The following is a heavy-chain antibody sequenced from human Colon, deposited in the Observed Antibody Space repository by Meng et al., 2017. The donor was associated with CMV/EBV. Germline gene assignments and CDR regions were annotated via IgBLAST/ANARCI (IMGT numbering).Heavy chain of an antibody. CDR3: IRENWYYDY. CDR2: MLPKTGAL. CDR1: GYTFTLYY. V-gene: IGHV1-2*02. D-gene: IGHD1-1*01. Sequence: QVQRGESGGEGKEPGASVKVSCKASGYTFTLYYIHGVRQAPGQGLEWVGCMLPKTGALDYAQKFRGRITLTTDTSITTAYMELSGLTSDDTAVYYCIRENWYYDYWGLGTLVTVSS. J-gene: IGHJ4*02.